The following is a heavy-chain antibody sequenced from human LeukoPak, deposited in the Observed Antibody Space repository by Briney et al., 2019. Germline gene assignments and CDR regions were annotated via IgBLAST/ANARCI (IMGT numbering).Heavy chain of an antibody. CDR2: ISYDGSIE. CDR3: ARVGYYDSSGTQGDY. D-gene: IGHD3-22*01. CDR1: RFTFSSYA. V-gene: IGHV3-30*04. Sequence: PGRSLRLSCAASRFTFSSYAMHWVRQAPGKGLEWIAIISYDGSIEYYVDSVKGRFTISRDNSKNTLHLQMNSLRTEDTAVYYCARVGYYDSSGTQGDYWGQGTLVTVSS. J-gene: IGHJ4*02.